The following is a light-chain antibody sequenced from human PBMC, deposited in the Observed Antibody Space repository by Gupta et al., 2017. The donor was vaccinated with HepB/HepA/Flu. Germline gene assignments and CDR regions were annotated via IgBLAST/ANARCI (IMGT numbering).Light chain of an antibody. V-gene: IGLV1-47*01. Sequence: QSVLTQPPSASGTPGQRVTISCSGSSSNIGSNYVYWYQQLPGTAPKLLIYRNNQRPSGVPDRFSGSNSGTSASLAMSGLRSEDEADYYCAAWDDSLSGYVVFGGGTKLTVL. CDR1: SSNIGSNY. J-gene: IGLJ2*01. CDR3: AAWDDSLSGYVV. CDR2: RNN.